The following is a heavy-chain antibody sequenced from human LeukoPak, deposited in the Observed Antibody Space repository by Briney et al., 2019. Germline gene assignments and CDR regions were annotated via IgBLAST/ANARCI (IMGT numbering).Heavy chain of an antibody. CDR3: AKGTSSGWYYFDY. Sequence: TSETLSLTCIVSGYSITSGYYWGWIRQPPGRGLGWIGSIYHSGDTYYNPSLKSRVTISVDTSKNQFSLKLDSVTAADTAVYYCAKGTSSGWYYFDYWGQGTLVTVSS. J-gene: IGHJ4*02. CDR1: GYSITSGYY. V-gene: IGHV4-38-2*02. CDR2: IYHSGDT. D-gene: IGHD6-19*01.